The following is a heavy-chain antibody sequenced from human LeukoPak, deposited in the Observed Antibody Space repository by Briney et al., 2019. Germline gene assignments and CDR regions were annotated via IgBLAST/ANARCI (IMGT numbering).Heavy chain of an antibody. CDR2: LSASDGST. J-gene: IGHJ4*02. V-gene: IGHV3-23*01. D-gene: IGHD3-22*01. Sequence: GGSLRLSCAASGFTFSDYAMNWVRQAPGKGLEWVSGLSASDGSTYNADSVKGRFTISRDISTNTLFLQMNSLRAEDTAVYYCAKTPYSDTRRVFFDYWGRGTQVTVSS. CDR1: GFTFSDYA. CDR3: AKTPYSDTRRVFFDY.